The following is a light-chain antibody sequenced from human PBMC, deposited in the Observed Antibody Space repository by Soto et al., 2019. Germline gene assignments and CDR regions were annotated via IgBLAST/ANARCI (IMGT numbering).Light chain of an antibody. V-gene: IGKV4-1*01. J-gene: IGKJ1*01. Sequence: DFAVTQSPKSLAVTLGGRATINCKSSQSLLYTSNNKNYLAWYQQKPGQPPKLIIYWASTRESGVPDRFKGSGSGTDITLTISNLQAEDAAVYYCQQYYTTPRTFGQGTKVEI. CDR3: QQYYTTPRT. CDR2: WAS. CDR1: QSLLYTSNNKNY.